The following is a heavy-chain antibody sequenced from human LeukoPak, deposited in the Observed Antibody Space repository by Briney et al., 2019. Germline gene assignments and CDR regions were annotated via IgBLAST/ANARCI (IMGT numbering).Heavy chain of an antibody. CDR1: GGSISSGGYY. D-gene: IGHD6-13*01. CDR3: ARAGGSSWYLDAFDI. Sequence: PSETLSLTCTVSGGSISSGGYYWSWIRQHPGKGLEWIGYIYYSGSTYYNPSLKSRVTISVDRSKNQFSLKLSSVTAADTAVYYCARAGGSSWYLDAFDIWGQGTMVTVSS. CDR2: IYYSGST. V-gene: IGHV4-31*03. J-gene: IGHJ3*02.